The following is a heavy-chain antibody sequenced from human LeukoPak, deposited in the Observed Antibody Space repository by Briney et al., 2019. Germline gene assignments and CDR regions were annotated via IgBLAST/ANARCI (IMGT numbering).Heavy chain of an antibody. D-gene: IGHD2-2*01. J-gene: IGHJ5*02. CDR2: INPNSGGT. Sequence: GASVKVSCKASGYTFTGYYMHWVRQAPGQGLEWMGWINPNSGGTNYAQKFQGRVTMTRDTSISTAYMELSRLRSDDTAVYYCARGVVVPAAIEWFDPWGQGTLVTVSS. CDR3: ARGVVVPAAIEWFDP. CDR1: GYTFTGYY. V-gene: IGHV1-2*02.